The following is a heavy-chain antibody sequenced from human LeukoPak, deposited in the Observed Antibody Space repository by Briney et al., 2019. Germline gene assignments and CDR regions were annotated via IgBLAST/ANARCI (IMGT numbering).Heavy chain of an antibody. CDR3: AKVAYSGRYYFDY. D-gene: IGHD1-26*01. V-gene: IGHV3-30-3*01. CDR1: GFTFSSYA. CDR2: ISYDGSTK. J-gene: IGHJ4*02. Sequence: GRSLRLSCAASGFTFSSYAMHGVRQAPGKGPEWVAVISYDGSTKYYADSVKGRFTISRDNSKNTLYRQMNSLIAEDTAVYYCAKVAYSGRYYFDYWGQGALVTAS.